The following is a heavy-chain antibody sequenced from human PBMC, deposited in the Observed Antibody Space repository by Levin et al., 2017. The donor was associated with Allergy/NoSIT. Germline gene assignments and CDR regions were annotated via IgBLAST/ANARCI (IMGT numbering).Heavy chain of an antibody. CDR2: FDPEDGET. Sequence: RGESLKISCKVSGYTLTELSMHWVRQAPGKGLEWMGGFDPEDGETIYAQKFQGRVTMTEDTSTDTAYMELSSLRSEDTAVYYCATGAAARFFDHWGQGTLVTVSS. J-gene: IGHJ4*02. CDR3: ATGAAARFFDH. D-gene: IGHD6-13*01. V-gene: IGHV1-24*01. CDR1: GYTLTELS.